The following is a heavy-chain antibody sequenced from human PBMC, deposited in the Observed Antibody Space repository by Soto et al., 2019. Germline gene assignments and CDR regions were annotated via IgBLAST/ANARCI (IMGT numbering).Heavy chain of an antibody. J-gene: IGHJ3*02. V-gene: IGHV1-69*13. D-gene: IGHD7-27*01. Sequence: APVKVSCKASGGTFSSYGINWVRQAPGQGLEWMGGIIPMFGTPNSAQKFQGRVTITADEATSTAYMELSGLRSEDTAVYYCARELGRFHPFDIWGQGTVVTVSS. CDR3: ARELGRFHPFDI. CDR1: GGTFSSYG. CDR2: IIPMFGTP.